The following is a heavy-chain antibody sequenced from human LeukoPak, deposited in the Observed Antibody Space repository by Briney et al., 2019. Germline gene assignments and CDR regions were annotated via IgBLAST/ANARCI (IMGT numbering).Heavy chain of an antibody. J-gene: IGHJ6*02. CDR1: GFTFSSYA. CDR2: ISGSGGST. Sequence: GASLRLSCAASGFTFSSYAMSWVRQAPGKGLEWVSAISGSGGSTYYADSVKGRFTISRDNSKNTLYLQMNSLRAEDTAVYYCAKDTEGEWLASENGMDVWGQGPTVTVSS. D-gene: IGHD6-19*01. CDR3: AKDTEGEWLASENGMDV. V-gene: IGHV3-23*01.